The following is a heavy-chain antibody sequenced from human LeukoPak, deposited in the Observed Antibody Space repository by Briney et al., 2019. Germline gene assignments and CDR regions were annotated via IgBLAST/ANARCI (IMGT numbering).Heavy chain of an antibody. J-gene: IGHJ6*02. CDR3: ARDARGAGTFFGSRYYYYGMDV. CDR2: IYYSGST. CDR1: GGSISSYY. Sequence: SETLSLTCTVSGGSISSYYWSWLRQPPGKGLEWIGYIYYSGSTNYNPSLKSRVTISVDTSKNQFSLKLSSVTAADTAVYYCARDARGAGTFFGSRYYYYGMDVWGQGTTVTVSS. V-gene: IGHV4-59*01. D-gene: IGHD6-19*01.